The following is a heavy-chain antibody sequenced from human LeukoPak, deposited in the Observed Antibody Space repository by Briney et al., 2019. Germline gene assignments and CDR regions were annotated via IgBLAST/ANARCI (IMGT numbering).Heavy chain of an antibody. CDR1: GFTFSSYW. D-gene: IGHD3-22*01. V-gene: IGHV3-74*01. CDR3: AVEHYSDKSGIH. Sequence: PGGSLRLSCAASGFTFSSYWMNWVRQAPGKGLVWVSRINGDGSSTNYADSVKGRFTISRDNAKNSLYLQMNSLRAEDTAVYYCAVEHYSDKSGIHWGQGNLVTVSS. CDR2: INGDGSST. J-gene: IGHJ4*02.